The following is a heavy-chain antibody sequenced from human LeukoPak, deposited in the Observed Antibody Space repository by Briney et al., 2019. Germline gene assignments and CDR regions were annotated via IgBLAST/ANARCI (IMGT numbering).Heavy chain of an antibody. CDR3: ARRGNRVRYYSFDY. J-gene: IGHJ4*02. D-gene: IGHD3-9*01. CDR2: IYYSGST. CDR1: GGSISSYY. V-gene: IGHV4-59*08. Sequence: SETLSLTCTVSGGSISSYYWSWIRQPPGKGLEWIGYIYYSGSTNYNPSLKSRVIISVDTSKNQFSLKLSSVTAADTAVYYCARRGNRVRYYSFDYWGQGTLVTVSS.